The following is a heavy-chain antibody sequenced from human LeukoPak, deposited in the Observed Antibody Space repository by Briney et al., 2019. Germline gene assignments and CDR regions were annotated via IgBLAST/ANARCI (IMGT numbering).Heavy chain of an antibody. CDR1: GFTFSSYW. D-gene: IGHD3-22*01. CDR3: ARVREDNYDSSGYYITLFDY. CDR2: IKQDGSEK. V-gene: IGHV3-7*01. Sequence: TGGSLRLSCAASGFTFSSYWMSWVRQAPGKGLEWVANIKQDGSEKYYVDSVKGRFTISRDNAKNSLYLQMNSLRAEDTAVYYCARVREDNYDSSGYYITLFDYWGQGTLVTVSS. J-gene: IGHJ4*02.